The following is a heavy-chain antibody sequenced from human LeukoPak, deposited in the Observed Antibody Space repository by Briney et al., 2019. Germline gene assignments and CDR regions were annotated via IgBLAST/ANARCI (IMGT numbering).Heavy chain of an antibody. CDR3: ARAGYSGSDFSV. Sequence: SETLSLTCTVSGGSISSSSYYWSWIQQPPGKGLEWIGYIYYSGSTNYNPSLKSRVTISVDTSKNQFSLKLSSVTATDTAVYYCARAGYSGSDFSVWGKGSTVTVSS. CDR2: IYYSGST. CDR1: GGSISSSSYY. D-gene: IGHD5-12*01. J-gene: IGHJ6*04. V-gene: IGHV4-61*01.